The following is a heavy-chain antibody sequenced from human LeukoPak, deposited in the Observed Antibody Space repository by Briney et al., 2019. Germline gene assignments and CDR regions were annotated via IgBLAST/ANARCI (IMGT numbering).Heavy chain of an antibody. D-gene: IGHD6-19*01. CDR2: INHSGST. V-gene: IGHV4-34*01. J-gene: IGHJ4*02. CDR1: GGSFSGYY. Sequence: SETLSLTCAVYGGSFSGYYWSWIRQPPGKGLEWIGEINHSGSTNYNPSLKSRDTISVDTSKNQFSLKLSSVTAADTAVYYCARGPTQWLVKGYFDYWGQGTLVTVSS. CDR3: ARGPTQWLVKGYFDY.